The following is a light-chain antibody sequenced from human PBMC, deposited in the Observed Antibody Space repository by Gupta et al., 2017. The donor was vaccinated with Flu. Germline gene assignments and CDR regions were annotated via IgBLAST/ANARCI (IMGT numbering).Light chain of an antibody. CDR1: SSNIGNNY. CDR2: ENN. J-gene: IGLJ3*02. CDR3: GTWDSSLSAGV. V-gene: IGLV1-51*02. Sequence: QSVLTQPPSVSAAHGQKVTIPCSGSSSNIGNNYVSWYQQLPGTAPKLLIYENNKRPSGIPDRFSGSKSGTSATLGITGLQTGDEADYYCGTWDSSLSAGVFGGGTKLTVL.